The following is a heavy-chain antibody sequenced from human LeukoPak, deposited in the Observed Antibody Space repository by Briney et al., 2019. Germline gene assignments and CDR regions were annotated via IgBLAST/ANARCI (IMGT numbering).Heavy chain of an antibody. CDR3: AREPSDFGEEPLDL. Sequence: PGGSLRLSCAASGFTFSSYWMSWVHQAPGKGLEWVANIKQDGSEKYYVDSVKGRFTISRDNAKNSVYLQMNSLRVEDTAVYYCAREPSDFGEEPLDLWGQGTLVTVSS. D-gene: IGHD3-10*01. CDR1: GFTFSSYW. V-gene: IGHV3-7*01. J-gene: IGHJ5*02. CDR2: IKQDGSEK.